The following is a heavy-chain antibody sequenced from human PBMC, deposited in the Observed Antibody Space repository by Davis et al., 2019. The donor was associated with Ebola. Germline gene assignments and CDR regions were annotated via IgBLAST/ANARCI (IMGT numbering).Heavy chain of an antibody. Sequence: YSPSFRGQVTISADKSIRTAYLQWSSLKASDTAMYYCASLRRTITGLDDGFDIWGQGTMVTVSA. J-gene: IGHJ3*02. V-gene: IGHV5-51*01. CDR3: ASLRRTITGLDDGFDI. D-gene: IGHD1-20*01.